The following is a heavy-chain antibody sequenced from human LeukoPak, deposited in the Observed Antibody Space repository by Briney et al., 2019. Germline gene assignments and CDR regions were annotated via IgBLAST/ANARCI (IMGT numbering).Heavy chain of an antibody. CDR3: ARGGDILTGYFYFDY. Sequence: SETLSLTCTVSGGSISSGSYYWVWIRQPPGKGLEWIGTIYYSGTTYYNPSLKSRVTISVDTSKNQFSLKLSSVTAADTAVYYCARGGDILTGYFYFDYWGQGTLVTVSS. V-gene: IGHV4-39*07. CDR2: IYYSGTT. CDR1: GGSISSGSYY. D-gene: IGHD3-9*01. J-gene: IGHJ4*02.